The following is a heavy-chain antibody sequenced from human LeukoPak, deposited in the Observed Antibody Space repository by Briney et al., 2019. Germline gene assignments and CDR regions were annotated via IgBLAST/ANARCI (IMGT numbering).Heavy chain of an antibody. CDR2: IIPILGIA. CDR1: GGTFISYT. J-gene: IGHJ4*02. CDR3: ARGGYPAKGKFDY. D-gene: IGHD5-12*01. Sequence: SSVKVSCKASGGTFISYTISWVRQAPGQGLEWMGRIIPILGIANYAQKFQGRVTITADKSTSTAYMELSSLRSEDTAVYYCARGGYPAKGKFDYWGQGTLVTVSS. V-gene: IGHV1-69*02.